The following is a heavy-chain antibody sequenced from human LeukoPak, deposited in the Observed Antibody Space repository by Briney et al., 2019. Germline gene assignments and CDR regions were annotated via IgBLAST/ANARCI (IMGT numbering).Heavy chain of an antibody. CDR2: INPNSGGT. D-gene: IGHD2-15*01. V-gene: IGHV1-2*02. Sequence: GASVKVSCKASGYTFTGYYMHWVRHAPGQGLEWMGWINPNSGGTTYAQKFQGRVTMTRDTSINTAYMELREMGPDDTAVYYCARGPDCSGGSCHVDYWGQGTLVTVSS. CDR1: GYTFTGYY. J-gene: IGHJ4*02. CDR3: ARGPDCSGGSCHVDY.